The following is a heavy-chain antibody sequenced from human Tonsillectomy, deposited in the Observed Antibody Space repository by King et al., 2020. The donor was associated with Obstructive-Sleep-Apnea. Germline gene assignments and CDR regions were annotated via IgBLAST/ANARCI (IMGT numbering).Heavy chain of an antibody. Sequence: QLVQSGAEVKKPGASVKVSCRASGYTFTNYYMHWVRQAPGQGLEWMGWINPNSGGTNYAKKFQGRVTMTRDTSISTAYMDLSRLRSDDMAVYYCASYGTVGTIGYFDYWGQGTLVTVSS. CDR2: INPNSGGT. J-gene: IGHJ4*02. CDR3: ASYGTVGTIGYFDY. CDR1: GYTFTNYY. V-gene: IGHV1-2*02. D-gene: IGHD1-26*01.